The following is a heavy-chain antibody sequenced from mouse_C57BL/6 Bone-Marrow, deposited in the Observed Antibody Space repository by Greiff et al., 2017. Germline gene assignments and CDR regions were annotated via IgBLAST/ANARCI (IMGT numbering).Heavy chain of an antibody. CDR2: IDPSDSET. V-gene: IGHV1-52*01. CDR1: GYTFTSYW. Sequence: VQLQQPGAELVRPGSSVKLSCKASGYTFTSYWMHWVKQRPIQGLEWIGNIDPSDSETHYNQKFKDKATLTVDKSSSTAYMQLSSLTSEDSAVYYCARDLYYGRRDWYFDVWGTGTTVTGSS. J-gene: IGHJ1*03. CDR3: ARDLYYGRRDWYFDV. D-gene: IGHD1-1*01.